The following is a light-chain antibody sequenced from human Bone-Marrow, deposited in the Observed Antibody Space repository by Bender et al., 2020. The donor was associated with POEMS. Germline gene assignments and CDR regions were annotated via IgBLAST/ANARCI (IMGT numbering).Light chain of an antibody. J-gene: IGLJ2*01. CDR3: CSYAGGTTSIL. V-gene: IGLV2-8*01. Sequence: QSALTQPPSASGSPGQSVTISCTGSSSDVGGYNFVSWYQQHPGKAPKLMIFEVTKRPSGVPDRFSGSKSGNTASLTISGLRPEDEADYYCCSYAGGTTSILFGGGTKLTVL. CDR1: SSDVGGYNF. CDR2: EVT.